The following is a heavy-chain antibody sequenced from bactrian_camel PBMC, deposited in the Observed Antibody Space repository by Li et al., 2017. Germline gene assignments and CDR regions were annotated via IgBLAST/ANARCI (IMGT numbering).Heavy chain of an antibody. J-gene: IGHJ4*01. Sequence: VQLVESGGASVQAGESLRLTCAASGSTAGAYNMGWFRQSPGKSREGVAVIDSHGAIAYRDSVKGRFTISKDDSKNTLYLHMDDLKPEDTAIYYCAVDFEFGMTADQALAVLGTLFEYRNWGQGTQVTVS. CDR3: AVDFEFGMTADQALAVLGTLFEYRN. D-gene: IGHD3*01. CDR1: GSTAGAYN. CDR2: IDSHGAI. V-gene: IGHV3-3*01.